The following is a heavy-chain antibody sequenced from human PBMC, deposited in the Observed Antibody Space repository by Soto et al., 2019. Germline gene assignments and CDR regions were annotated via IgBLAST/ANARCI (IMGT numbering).Heavy chain of an antibody. CDR1: GFTFNTAW. V-gene: IGHV3-15*07. D-gene: IGHD3-16*01. Sequence: EGQLAESGGDLVKPGGSLRLSCAASGFTFNTAWMNWVRQTPGKGVECVGRIKSKNKGGTIDYASPGKGRFSILRDDSPHALSLEMNSLKTDDTAVYYGAADLHDWGAYAFDYWGKGTLVTVSS. CDR2: IKSKNKGGTI. J-gene: IGHJ4*02. CDR3: AADLHDWGAYAFDY.